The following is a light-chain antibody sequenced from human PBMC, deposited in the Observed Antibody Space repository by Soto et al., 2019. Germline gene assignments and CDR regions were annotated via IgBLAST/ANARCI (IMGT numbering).Light chain of an antibody. J-gene: IGKJ1*01. CDR1: QSVSSN. CDR3: QQYNNWPRT. V-gene: IGKV3-15*01. CDR2: RAS. Sequence: DIVMTQSPATLSVSPGERATISCRASQSVSSNLAWYQQKPGQAPRLLIYRASTRATGIPARFSGSGSGTEFALIISSLQSEDFAVYYCQQYNNWPRTFGQGTKVEIK.